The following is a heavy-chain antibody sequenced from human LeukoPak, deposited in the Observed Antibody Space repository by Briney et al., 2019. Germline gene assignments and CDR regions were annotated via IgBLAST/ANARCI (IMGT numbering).Heavy chain of an antibody. Sequence: GRSLRLSCAASGFTFSSYAMHWVRKAPGKGLEWVAVVSYDGSNKYYADSVKGRFTISRDNSKNTLYLQMNSLRAEDTAVYYCARELDYGDYVRAFDYWGQGTLVTVSS. J-gene: IGHJ4*02. CDR2: VSYDGSNK. D-gene: IGHD4-17*01. V-gene: IGHV3-30-3*01. CDR3: ARELDYGDYVRAFDY. CDR1: GFTFSSYA.